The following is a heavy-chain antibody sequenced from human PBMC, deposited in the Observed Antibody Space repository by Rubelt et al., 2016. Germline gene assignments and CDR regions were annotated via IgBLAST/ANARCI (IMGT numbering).Heavy chain of an antibody. V-gene: IGHV3-23*01. J-gene: IGHJ4*02. Sequence: SYAMSWVRQAPGKGLEWVSAISGSGGSTYYADSVKGRFTISRDNSKNTLYLQMNSLRAEDTAVYYCARGLLLFLKGAPPCDYWGQGTLVTVSS. D-gene: IGHD1-26*01. CDR2: ISGSGGST. CDR1: SYA. CDR3: ARGLLLFLKGAPPCDY.